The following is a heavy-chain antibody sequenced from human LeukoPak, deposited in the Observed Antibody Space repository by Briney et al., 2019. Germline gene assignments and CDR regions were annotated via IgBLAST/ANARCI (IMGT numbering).Heavy chain of an antibody. D-gene: IGHD3-22*01. V-gene: IGHV3-74*01. J-gene: IGHJ4*02. CDR2: INSDGSST. CDR3: ARGHYYDSSGGAVDY. Sequence: GGSLRLSCAASGFTFSSYWMHWVRQAPGKGLVWVSRINSDGSSTSYADSVKGRFTISRDNAKNTLYLQMNSLRAEDTAVYYCARGHYYDSSGGAVDYWGQGTLVTVSS. CDR1: GFTFSSYW.